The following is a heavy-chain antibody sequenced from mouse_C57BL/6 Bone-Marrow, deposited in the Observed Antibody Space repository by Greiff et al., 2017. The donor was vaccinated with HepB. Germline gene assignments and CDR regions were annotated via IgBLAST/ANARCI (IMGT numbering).Heavy chain of an antibody. Sequence: EVKVVESGGGLVQPGGSMKLSCAASGFTFSDAWIDWVRQSPEKGLEWVAEIRNKANNHATYYAESVKGRFTISRDDSKSSVYLQMNSLRAEDTGIYYCTRPGPGWYFDVWGTGTTVTVSS. CDR3: TRPGPGWYFDV. CDR1: GFTFSDAW. V-gene: IGHV6-6*01. CDR2: IRNKANNHAT. J-gene: IGHJ1*03. D-gene: IGHD3-3*01.